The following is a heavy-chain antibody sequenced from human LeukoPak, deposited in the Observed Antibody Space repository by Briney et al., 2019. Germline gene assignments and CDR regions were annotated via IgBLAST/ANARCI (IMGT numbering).Heavy chain of an antibody. V-gene: IGHV3-66*01. CDR3: ASVFWNGH. CDR1: GFTFSSYN. J-gene: IGHJ4*02. Sequence: PGGSLRLSCAASGFTFSSYNMNWVRQAPGKGLEWVSIIFSTGNTYYADSVQGRFTISRDNSKNTLYLQMDSLRAEDTAVYYCASVFWNGHWGQGTLVTVSS. D-gene: IGHD3-3*01. CDR2: IFSTGNT.